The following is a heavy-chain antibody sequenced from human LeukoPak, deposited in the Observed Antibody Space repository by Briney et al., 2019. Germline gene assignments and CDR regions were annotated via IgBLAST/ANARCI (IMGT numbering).Heavy chain of an antibody. D-gene: IGHD2-15*01. Sequence: KPSETLSLTCAVSGDSISSYYWSWIRQPPGKGLEWIGYIYYSGSTNYDPSLKSRVTISVDTSKNQFSLRLSSVTAADTAVYYCARGGYCSGFSCYFDYWGQGTLVTVSS. V-gene: IGHV4-59*12. J-gene: IGHJ4*02. CDR1: GDSISSYY. CDR2: IYYSGST. CDR3: ARGGYCSGFSCYFDY.